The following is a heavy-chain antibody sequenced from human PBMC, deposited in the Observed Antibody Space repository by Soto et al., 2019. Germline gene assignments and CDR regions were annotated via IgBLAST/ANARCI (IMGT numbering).Heavy chain of an antibody. CDR2: IHASGGT. D-gene: IGHD2-15*01. V-gene: IGHV4-31*03. CDR1: GGSLSSGSYY. Sequence: TLSLTCTVSGGSLSSGSYYWTWIRQHPGKGLEWIGYIHASGGTYYNPSLKSRVTISIDTSKNQFSLNLISVTAADTAAYYCARDPCSGGSCYFDDLDYWGQGAQVTVSS. J-gene: IGHJ4*02. CDR3: ARDPCSGGSCYFDDLDY.